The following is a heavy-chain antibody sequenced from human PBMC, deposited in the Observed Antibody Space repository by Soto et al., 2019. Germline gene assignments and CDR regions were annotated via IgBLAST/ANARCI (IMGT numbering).Heavy chain of an antibody. CDR1: GGSISSGGYS. D-gene: IGHD4-17*01. V-gene: IGHV4-30-2*01. Sequence: QLQLQESGSGLVKPSQTLSLTCAVSGGSISSGGYSWSWIRQPPGKGLEWIGYIYHSGSTYYNPSLDRRVTISEDRSKNQCSLKLSSVTAADTAVYYCARAMTTVTTIDYWGQGTLVTVSS. CDR3: ARAMTTVTTIDY. CDR2: IYHSGST. J-gene: IGHJ4*02.